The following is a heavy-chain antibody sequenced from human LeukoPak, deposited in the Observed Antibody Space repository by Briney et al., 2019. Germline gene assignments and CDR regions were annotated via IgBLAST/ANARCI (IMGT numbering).Heavy chain of an antibody. CDR3: ASDPNNSLSFDY. D-gene: IGHD1/OR15-1a*01. J-gene: IGHJ4*02. Sequence: GGSLRLSCEASGFTFSAYAMTWVRQAPGKGLEWVSSIGSDNKPHYSESVKGRFAISRDNSKNMLFLQLNSLRAEDTAVYYCASDPNNSLSFDYWGQGTLVTVSS. V-gene: IGHV3-23*05. CDR1: GFTFSAYA. CDR2: IGSDNKP.